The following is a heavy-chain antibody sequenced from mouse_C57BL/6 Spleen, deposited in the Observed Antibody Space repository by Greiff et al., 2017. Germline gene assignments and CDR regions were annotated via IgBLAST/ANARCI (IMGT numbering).Heavy chain of an antibody. J-gene: IGHJ4*01. Sequence: DVHLVESGAELVRPGSSVKMSCKTSGYTFTSYGINWVKQRPGQGLEWIGYIYIGNGYTEYNEKFKGKATLTSDTSSSTAYMQLSSLTSEDSAIYFCAGWDYDDYAMDYWGQGTSVTVSS. CDR1: GYTFTSYG. CDR2: IYIGNGYT. V-gene: IGHV1-58*01. D-gene: IGHD2-4*01. CDR3: AGWDYDDYAMDY.